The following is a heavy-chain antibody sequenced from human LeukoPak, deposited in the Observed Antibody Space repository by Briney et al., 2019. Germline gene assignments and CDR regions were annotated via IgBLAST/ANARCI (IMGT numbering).Heavy chain of an antibody. J-gene: IGHJ4*02. D-gene: IGHD2-2*01. CDR1: GYTFTSYG. CDR3: ARDLSSIVVVPAAIDY. Sequence: ASVKVSCKASGYTFTSYGISWVRQAPGQGLEWMGWISAYNGNTNYAQKLQGRVTMTTDTSTSTAYMELRSLRSDDTAVYYCARDLSSIVVVPAAIDYWGQGTLVTVSP. CDR2: ISAYNGNT. V-gene: IGHV1-18*01.